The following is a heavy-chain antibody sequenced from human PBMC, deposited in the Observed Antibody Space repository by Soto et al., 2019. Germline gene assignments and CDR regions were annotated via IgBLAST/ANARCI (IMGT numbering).Heavy chain of an antibody. D-gene: IGHD3-22*01. CDR1: GFTFSGSW. CDR3: AREYVSSGCPRY. CDR2: INGDGSST. Sequence: EVQLVESGGGSIQPGGSLRLSCAGSGFTFSGSWMHWVRQAPGKGLVWVSRINGDGSSTNYADSVKGRFTISRDNAKNTLYLQMNSLRAEDTAVYYCAREYVSSGCPRYWGQGTLVTVSS. V-gene: IGHV3-74*01. J-gene: IGHJ4*02.